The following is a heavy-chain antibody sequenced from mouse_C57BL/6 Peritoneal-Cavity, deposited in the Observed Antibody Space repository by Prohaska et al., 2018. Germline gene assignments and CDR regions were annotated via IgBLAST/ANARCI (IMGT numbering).Heavy chain of an antibody. D-gene: IGHD2-1*01. Sequence: EVQLLETGGGLVQPGGSRGLSCEGSGFTFSGFWMSWVRQTPGKTLEWIGDINSVVSAXNYAPCIKDRFTIFRDNDKSTLYLQMSNVRSEDTATYFCMRYGNYWYFDVWGTGTTLTFSS. J-gene: IGHJ1*03. CDR1: GFTFSGFW. CDR2: INSVVSAX. V-gene: IGHV11-2*01. CDR3: MRYGNYWYFDV.